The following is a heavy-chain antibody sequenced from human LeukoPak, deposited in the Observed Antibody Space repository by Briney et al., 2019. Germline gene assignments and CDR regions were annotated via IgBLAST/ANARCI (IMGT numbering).Heavy chain of an antibody. D-gene: IGHD6-19*01. CDR1: GGSTSSYY. CDR3: ARLKGYSSGWYPSYYFDY. V-gene: IGHV4-59*08. Sequence: SETLSLTCTVSGGSTSSYYWSWIRQPPGKGLEWIGYIYYSGSTNYNPSLKSRVTISVDTSKNQFSLKLSSVTAADTAVYYCARLKGYSSGWYPSYYFDYWGQGTLVTVSS. CDR2: IYYSGST. J-gene: IGHJ4*02.